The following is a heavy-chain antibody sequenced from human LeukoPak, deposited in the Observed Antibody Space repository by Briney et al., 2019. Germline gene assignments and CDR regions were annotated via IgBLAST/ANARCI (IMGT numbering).Heavy chain of an antibody. J-gene: IGHJ3*02. D-gene: IGHD5-18*01. Sequence: EGSLRLSCAASGFTFSNYEMNWVRQAPGKGLEWVSYISSSGSSIYYADSVKGRFTISRDNAKNSLYLQMNSLRAEDTAVYYCAREASGYSYGLDAFDIWGQGTMVTVSS. CDR1: GFTFSNYE. V-gene: IGHV3-48*03. CDR3: AREASGYSYGLDAFDI. CDR2: ISSSGSSI.